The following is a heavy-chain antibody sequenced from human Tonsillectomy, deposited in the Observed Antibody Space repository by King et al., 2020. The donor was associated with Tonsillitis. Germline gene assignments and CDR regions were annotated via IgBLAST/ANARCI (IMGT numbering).Heavy chain of an antibody. CDR1: GFTFSSYS. CDR3: AREVMDSYDYSLPHWFDP. J-gene: IGHJ5*02. CDR2: ISSSSTYI. D-gene: IGHD3-22*01. V-gene: IGHV3-21*01. Sequence: VQLVESGGGLVKPGGSLRLSCAASGFTFSSYSMNWVRQAPGKGLEWVSSISSSSTYIYYADSVKGRFTISRDKARNSLYLHMNTLRAEDTAVYYCAREVMDSYDYSLPHWFDPWGQGTLLTVSS.